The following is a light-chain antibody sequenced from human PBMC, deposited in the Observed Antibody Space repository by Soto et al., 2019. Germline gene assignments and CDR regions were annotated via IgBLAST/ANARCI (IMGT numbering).Light chain of an antibody. V-gene: IGLV2-14*03. CDR1: RTDVAGYDY. Sequence: QSVLTQPASGSGSHGQSILLSCTAVRTDVAGYDYVSWYQQHPVQAPQLIIYDVYNRPSGVSHRFSGSKSGDTASLTISGLQAEDEADYYCTSYTSSSPYYVFGTGTKVTV. CDR3: TSYTSSSPYYV. J-gene: IGLJ1*01. CDR2: DVY.